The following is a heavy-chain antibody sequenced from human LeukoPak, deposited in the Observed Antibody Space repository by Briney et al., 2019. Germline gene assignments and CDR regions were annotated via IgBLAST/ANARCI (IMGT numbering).Heavy chain of an antibody. Sequence: GGSLRLSCAASGFSFSSSWMHWVRQAPGTGLVWVSRINSDGSTTNYADSVKGRFTISRDNAMSTLYLQMNSLRAEDTAVYYCARDFGPYGMDVWGQGTTVTVSS. CDR3: ARDFGPYGMDV. CDR2: INSDGSTT. CDR1: GFSFSSSW. J-gene: IGHJ6*02. V-gene: IGHV3-74*01. D-gene: IGHD3-16*01.